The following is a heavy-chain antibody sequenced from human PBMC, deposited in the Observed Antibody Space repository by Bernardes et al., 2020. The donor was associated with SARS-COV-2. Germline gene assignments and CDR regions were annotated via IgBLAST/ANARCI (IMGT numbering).Heavy chain of an antibody. Sequence: SETLSLTCTVSDGSVSSSDYYWGWVRQPPGKGLEWIGSVYYSGDTYYNPSLKSRVSMSVDTSKNQFSLNLASVTAADTAVYYCARVKAYYDSSGYYYPFDYWGQGTLVTVSS. CDR3: ARVKAYYDSSGYYYPFDY. J-gene: IGHJ4*02. CDR2: VYYSGDT. CDR1: DGSVSSSDYY. D-gene: IGHD3-22*01. V-gene: IGHV4-39*02.